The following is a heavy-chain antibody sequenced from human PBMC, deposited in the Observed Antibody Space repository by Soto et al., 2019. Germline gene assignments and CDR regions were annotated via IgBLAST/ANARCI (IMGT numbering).Heavy chain of an antibody. J-gene: IGHJ5*02. CDR3: ASYGYSYGRNWFDP. CDR1: GGTFSSYA. Sequence: SVKVSCKASGGTFSSYAISWVRQAPGQGLEWMGGIIPIFGTANYAQKFQGRVTITADESTSTAYMELSSLRSEDTAVYYCASYGYSYGRNWFDPWGQGTLVTVSS. CDR2: IIPIFGTA. V-gene: IGHV1-69*13. D-gene: IGHD5-18*01.